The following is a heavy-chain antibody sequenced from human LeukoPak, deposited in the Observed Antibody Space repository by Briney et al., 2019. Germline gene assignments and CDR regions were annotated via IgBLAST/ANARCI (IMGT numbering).Heavy chain of an antibody. D-gene: IGHD3-10*02. CDR2: IKNDGSST. CDR1: GFTFSSYW. V-gene: IGHV3-74*01. Sequence: GGSLRLSCAASGFTFSSYWMHWVRQAPGKGLVWVSRIKNDGSSTSYADSVKGRFTISRDNAKNTLYLQMNSLRAEDTAVYYCARDRAYNVLDHWGQGTLVTVSS. CDR3: ARDRAYNVLDH. J-gene: IGHJ4*02.